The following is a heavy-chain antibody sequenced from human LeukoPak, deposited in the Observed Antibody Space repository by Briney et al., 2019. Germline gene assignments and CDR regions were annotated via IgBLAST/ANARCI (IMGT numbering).Heavy chain of an antibody. V-gene: IGHV4-59*01. J-gene: IGHJ5*02. Sequence: SETLSLTCTVSGGSISSYYWSWIREPPGKGLEWIGYNYYSGSTNYNPSLKSRVTISVDTSKNQFSLKLSSVTAADTAVYYCARTYPGMMFDPWGQGTLVTVSS. CDR3: ARTYPGMMFDP. CDR2: NYYSGST. D-gene: IGHD3-16*01. CDR1: GGSISSYY.